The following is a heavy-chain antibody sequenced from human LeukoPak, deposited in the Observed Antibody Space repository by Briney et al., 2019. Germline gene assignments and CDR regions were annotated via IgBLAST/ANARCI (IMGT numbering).Heavy chain of an antibody. Sequence: SETLSLTCTVSGGSISSGDYYWSWIRQPPGEGLEWIGYIHYSGNTNYNTSLKSRVTISVDTSKSQFSLKLSSVTAADTAVYYCARGPIAYDFWSGYSGYYYGSGSLNPHFDYWGQGTLVTVSS. CDR3: ARGPIAYDFWSGYSGYYYGSGSLNPHFDY. CDR2: IHYSGNT. D-gene: IGHD3-3*01. CDR1: GGSISSGDYY. J-gene: IGHJ4*02. V-gene: IGHV4-61*08.